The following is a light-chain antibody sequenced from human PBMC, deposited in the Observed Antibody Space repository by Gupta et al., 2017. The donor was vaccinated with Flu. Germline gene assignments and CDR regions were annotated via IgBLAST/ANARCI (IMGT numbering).Light chain of an antibody. J-gene: IGLJ2*01. Sequence: QSALTQPASVSGSPGQSITISCTGTSSDVGGYNYVSWYQQHPGKAPKLMIYDVSNRPSGVSNRFSGAKSGNTASLTISGRQAEDEADDYCCSYTSSSTLDVVFGGGTKLTVL. CDR2: DVS. V-gene: IGLV2-14*01. CDR1: SSDVGGYNY. CDR3: CSYTSSSTLDVV.